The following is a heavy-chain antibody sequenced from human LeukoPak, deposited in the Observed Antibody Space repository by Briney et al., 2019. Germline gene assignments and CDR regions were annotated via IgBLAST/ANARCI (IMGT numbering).Heavy chain of an antibody. CDR2: IYYNEST. CDR3: ARDRWDSGSYDY. V-gene: IGHV4-39*07. J-gene: IGHJ4*02. CDR1: GGSISSNSYS. D-gene: IGHD1-26*01. Sequence: SETLSLTCTVSGGSISSNSYSWGWIRQPPGKGLEWIGSIYYNESTYYNPSLKGRVTISVDTSKNQFSLKLSSVTAADTAVYYCARDRWDSGSYDYWGQGTLVTVSS.